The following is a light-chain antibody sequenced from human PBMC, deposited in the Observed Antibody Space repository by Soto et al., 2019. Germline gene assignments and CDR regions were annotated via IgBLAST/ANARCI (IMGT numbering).Light chain of an antibody. J-gene: IGKJ4*01. CDR2: DAS. CDR1: QSVSSY. V-gene: IGKV3-11*01. Sequence: EIVLTQSPATLSLSPGERATLSCRASQSVSSYFAWYQQKPGQAPRLLIYDASNRATGIPARFSGSGSGTDFTLTISSLEPEDFAVYYCQQHSSWPPVTFGGGTKVEIK. CDR3: QQHSSWPPVT.